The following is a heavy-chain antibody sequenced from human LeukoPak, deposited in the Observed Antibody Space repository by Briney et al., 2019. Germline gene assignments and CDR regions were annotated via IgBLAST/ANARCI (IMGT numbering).Heavy chain of an antibody. D-gene: IGHD3-3*01. CDR3: ASQPSYYDFWRGYYSRNSYYFDY. V-gene: IGHV3-21*01. CDR1: GFTFSSYS. Sequence: GGSLRLSCAASGFTFSSYSMNWVRQAPGKGLEWVSSISSSSSYIYYADSVKGRFTISRDNAKNSLYLQMNSLRAEDTAVYYCASQPSYYDFWRGYYSRNSYYFDYWGQGTLVTVSS. CDR2: ISSSSSYI. J-gene: IGHJ4*02.